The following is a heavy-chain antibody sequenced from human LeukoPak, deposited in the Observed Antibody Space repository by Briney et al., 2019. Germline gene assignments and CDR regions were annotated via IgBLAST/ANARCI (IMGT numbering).Heavy chain of an antibody. CDR3: ARVDLGSAIFEPKWFDP. CDR1: GDSVSTKSAA. Sequence: SQTLSPTCAISGDSVSTKSAAWNWIRQSPSRGLEWLGRTYHGSKWYNDYAESVKSRITINADTSKNQFSLQLNSVTPEDTAVYYCARVDLGSAIFEPKWFDPWGQGTLVTVSS. CDR2: TYHGSKWYN. D-gene: IGHD3-9*01. J-gene: IGHJ5*02. V-gene: IGHV6-1*01.